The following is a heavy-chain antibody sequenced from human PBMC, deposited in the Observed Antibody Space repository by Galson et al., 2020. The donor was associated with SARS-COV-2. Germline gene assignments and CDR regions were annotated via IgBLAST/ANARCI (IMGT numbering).Heavy chain of an antibody. J-gene: IGHJ2*01. D-gene: IGHD4-17*01. CDR2: IYSGGST. V-gene: IGHV3-53*01. CDR1: GFTVSSNY. CDR3: ASSNYGGNFWYFDL. Sequence: GGSLRLSCAASGFTVSSNYMSWVRQAPGKGLEWVSVIYSGGSTYYADSVKGRFTISRDNSKNTLYLQMNSLRAEDTAVYYCASSNYGGNFWYFDLWGRGTLVTVSS.